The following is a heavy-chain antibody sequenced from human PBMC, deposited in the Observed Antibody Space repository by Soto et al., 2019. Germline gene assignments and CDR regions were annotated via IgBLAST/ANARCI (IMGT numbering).Heavy chain of an antibody. Sequence: GGSLRLSCAASGFTFSSYAMSWVRQAPGKGLEWVSAISGSGGSTYYADSVKGRFTFSRDNSQNTLYLQMNSLRAEDTAVYYCAGPGEQHRYWGQGTLVTVSS. CDR2: ISGSGGST. J-gene: IGHJ4*02. V-gene: IGHV3-23*01. CDR3: AGPGEQHRY. D-gene: IGHD3-16*01. CDR1: GFTFSSYA.